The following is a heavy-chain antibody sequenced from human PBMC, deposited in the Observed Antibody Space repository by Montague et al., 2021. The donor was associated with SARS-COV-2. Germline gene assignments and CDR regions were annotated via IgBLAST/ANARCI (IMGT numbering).Heavy chain of an antibody. CDR1: GDSISHSSYY. CDR2: IYHSGST. J-gene: IGHJ4*02. CDR3: ARVRQWLVPFDY. D-gene: IGHD6-19*01. V-gene: IGHV4-39*07. Sequence: SETLSLTCTVSGDSISHSSYYWGWIRQPPGKGLEWIGSIYHSGSTYYNPSLKSRVTISVDTSKNQVSLKLNSVTAVDTAVYYCARVRQWLVPFDYWGQGTLVTVSS.